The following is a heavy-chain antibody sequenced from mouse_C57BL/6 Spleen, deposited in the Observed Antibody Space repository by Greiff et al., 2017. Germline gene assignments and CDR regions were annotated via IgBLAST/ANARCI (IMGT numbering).Heavy chain of an antibody. Sequence: VQLQQPGAELVRPGSSVKLSCKASGYTFTSYWMHWVKQRPIQGLEWIGNIDPSDSETHYNQKFKDKATLTVDKSSSTAYMQLSSLTSEDSAVYYCARVGIYYGNPPGFDYWGQGTTLTVSS. CDR1: GYTFTSYW. CDR3: ARVGIYYGNPPGFDY. J-gene: IGHJ2*01. D-gene: IGHD2-1*01. V-gene: IGHV1-52*01. CDR2: IDPSDSET.